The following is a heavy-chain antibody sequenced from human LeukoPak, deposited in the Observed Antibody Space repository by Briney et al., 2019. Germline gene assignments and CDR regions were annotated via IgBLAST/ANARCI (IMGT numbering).Heavy chain of an antibody. J-gene: IGHJ6*03. D-gene: IGHD3-3*01. CDR1: GGSISSYY. Sequence: TSETLSLTCTVSGGSISSYYWSWIRQPPGKGLEWIGYIYTSGSTNYNPSLKSRVTISVDTSKNQFSLKLSSVTAADTAVYYCARTYYDFYYYSYMDVWGKGTTVTVSS. V-gene: IGHV4-4*09. CDR2: IYTSGST. CDR3: ARTYYDFYYYSYMDV.